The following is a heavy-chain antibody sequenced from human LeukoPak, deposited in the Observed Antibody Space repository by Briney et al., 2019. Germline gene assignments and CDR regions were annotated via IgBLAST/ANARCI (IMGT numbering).Heavy chain of an antibody. J-gene: IGHJ2*01. V-gene: IGHV3-7*01. CDR1: GFSFSTYC. Sequence: PGGSLRLSCAASGFSFSTYCMSWVRQAPGKGLEWVANIKQSGNEKYYVDSVKGRFTISRDNAKNSLYLQMNSLRAEDTALYSCARVGATGNYWYFDLWGRGTLITVSS. CDR2: IKQSGNEK. CDR3: ARVGATGNYWYFDL. D-gene: IGHD6-13*01.